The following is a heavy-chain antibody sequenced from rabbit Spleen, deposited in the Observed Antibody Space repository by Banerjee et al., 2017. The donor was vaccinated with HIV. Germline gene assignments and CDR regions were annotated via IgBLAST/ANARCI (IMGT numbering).Heavy chain of an antibody. CDR2: IRGGSSGGT. V-gene: IGHV1S45*01. CDR1: GFSFSSSNW. CDR3: TRDLSNTAGDAFDL. J-gene: IGHJ4*01. D-gene: IGHD2-1*01. Sequence: QEQLEESGGDLVKPEGSLTLTCRASGFSFSSSNWICWVRQAPGKGLEWIACIRGGSSGGTYYASWAKGRFTISRSTSLNTVDLKMTSLTAADTATYFCTRDLSNTAGDAFDLWGPGTLVTVS.